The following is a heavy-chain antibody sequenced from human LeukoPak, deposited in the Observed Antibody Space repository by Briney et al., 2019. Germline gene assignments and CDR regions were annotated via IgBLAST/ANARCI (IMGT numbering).Heavy chain of an antibody. V-gene: IGHV4-59*01. D-gene: IGHD5-18*01. Sequence: SETLSLTCTVSGGSISSYYWSWIRQPPGKGLEWIGYIYYSGSTNYNPSLKSRVTISVDTSENQFSLKLSSVTAADTAVYYCARDIKNSLGAFDYWGQGTLVTVSS. CDR1: GGSISSYY. J-gene: IGHJ4*02. CDR3: ARDIKNSLGAFDY. CDR2: IYYSGST.